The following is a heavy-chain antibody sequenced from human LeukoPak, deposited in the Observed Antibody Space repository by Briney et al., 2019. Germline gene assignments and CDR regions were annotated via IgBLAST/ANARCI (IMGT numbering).Heavy chain of an antibody. CDR3: ARDTYFDTTPLDY. Sequence: ASVKVSCKASGYTFTSYGISWVRQAPGQGLEWMGWISAYNGNTNYAQKLQGRVTLTTDKSTTTAYMELRSLRSDDTAVYYCARDTYFDTTPLDYWGQGTLVTVFS. J-gene: IGHJ4*02. CDR1: GYTFTSYG. V-gene: IGHV1-18*01. D-gene: IGHD3-22*01. CDR2: ISAYNGNT.